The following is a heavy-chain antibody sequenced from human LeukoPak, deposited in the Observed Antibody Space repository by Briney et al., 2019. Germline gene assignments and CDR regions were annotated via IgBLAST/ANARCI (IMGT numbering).Heavy chain of an antibody. Sequence: GGSLRLSCAVSGFTFNSFAMSWVRQAPGKGLELVSTISAGGGSTFYADSVKGRFTISRDNSKNTLYLQMNSLRAEDTAVYYCAKDLMGYSAYELSDYWGQGTLVTVSS. D-gene: IGHD5-12*01. CDR1: GFTFNSFA. V-gene: IGHV3-23*01. CDR3: AKDLMGYSAYELSDY. J-gene: IGHJ4*02. CDR2: ISAGGGST.